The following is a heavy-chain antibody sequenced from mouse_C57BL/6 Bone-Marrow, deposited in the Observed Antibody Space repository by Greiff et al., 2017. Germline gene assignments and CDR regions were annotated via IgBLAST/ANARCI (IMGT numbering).Heavy chain of an antibody. CDR2: INPNNGGT. CDR1: GYTFTDYY. D-gene: IGHD1-1*01. CDR3: ARYYGSSYWCFDV. V-gene: IGHV1-26*01. Sequence: VQLQQSGPELVKPGASVKISCKASGYTFTDYYMNWVKQSHGKSLEWIGDINPNNGGTSYNQKFKGKATLTVDKYSSAASMELRSLTSEDSAVYYWARYYGSSYWCFDVWGTGTTVTVSS. J-gene: IGHJ1*03.